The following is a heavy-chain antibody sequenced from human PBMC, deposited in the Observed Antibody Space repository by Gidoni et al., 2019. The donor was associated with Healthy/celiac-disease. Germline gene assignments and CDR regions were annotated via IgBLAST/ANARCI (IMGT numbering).Heavy chain of an antibody. CDR2: IYYSGST. J-gene: IGHJ4*02. CDR3: ASGICSGGSCYPDY. V-gene: IGHV4-59*01. CDR1: GGSISSYY. Sequence: QVQLQESGPGLVKPSETLSLTCTVSGGSISSYYWSWIGPPPGKGLEWIGYIYYSGSTNYNPSLKSRVTISVDTSNNQFSLKLSSVTAADTAVYYCASGICSGGSCYPDYWGQGTLVTVSS. D-gene: IGHD2-15*01.